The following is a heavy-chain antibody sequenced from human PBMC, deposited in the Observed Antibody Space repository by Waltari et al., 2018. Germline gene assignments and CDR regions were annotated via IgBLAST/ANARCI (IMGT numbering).Heavy chain of an antibody. D-gene: IGHD6-13*01. J-gene: IGHJ4*02. CDR3: AKDCGSSCGTGIDY. V-gene: IGHV4-38-2*02. Sequence: QVQLQESGPGLVKPSETLSLTCAVSGYSISSGYYWGWIRQPPGKGLEWIGSIYHSGSTYYNPSLKSRVTISVDTSKNQFSLKLSSVTAEDTAVYYCAKDCGSSCGTGIDYWGQGTLVTVSS. CDR1: GYSISSGYY. CDR2: IYHSGST.